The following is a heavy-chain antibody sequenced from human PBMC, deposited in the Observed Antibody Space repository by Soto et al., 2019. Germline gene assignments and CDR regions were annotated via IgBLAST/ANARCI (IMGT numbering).Heavy chain of an antibody. D-gene: IGHD1-26*01. J-gene: IGHJ4*02. V-gene: IGHV1-2*04. Sequence: ASVKVSCKASGYTFTGYYMHWVRQAPGQGLEWMGWINPNSGGTNYAQKFQGWVTMTRDTSISTAYMELSRLRSDDTAVYYCARDRGSIVGAPDYWGQGTLVTVSS. CDR3: ARDRGSIVGAPDY. CDR2: INPNSGGT. CDR1: GYTFTGYY.